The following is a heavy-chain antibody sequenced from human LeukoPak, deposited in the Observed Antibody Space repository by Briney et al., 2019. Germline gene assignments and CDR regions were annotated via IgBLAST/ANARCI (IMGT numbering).Heavy chain of an antibody. D-gene: IGHD2-15*01. CDR1: GGSISSSSYY. J-gene: IGHJ4*02. CDR2: IYYSGST. CDR3: ARDSRYCSGGSCYSTSLDY. V-gene: IGHV4-39*07. Sequence: SETLSLTCTVSGGSISSSSYYWGWIRQPPGKGLEWIGSIYYSGSTYYNPSLKSRVTISVDTSKNQFSLKLSSVTAADTAVYYCARDSRYCSGGSCYSTSLDYWGQGTLVTVSS.